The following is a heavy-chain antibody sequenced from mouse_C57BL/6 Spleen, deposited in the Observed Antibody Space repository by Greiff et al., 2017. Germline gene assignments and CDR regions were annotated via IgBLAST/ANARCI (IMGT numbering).Heavy chain of an antibody. CDR2: ISYSGST. D-gene: IGHD2-4*01. CDR3: ASGYDYDGFAY. V-gene: IGHV3-1*01. CDR1: GYSITSGYD. J-gene: IGHJ3*01. Sequence: ESGPGMVKPSQSLSLTCTVTGYSITSGYDWHWIRHFPGNKLEWMGYISYSGSTNYNPSLKSRISITHDTSKNHFFLKLNSVTTEDTATYYCASGYDYDGFAYWGQGTLVTVSA.